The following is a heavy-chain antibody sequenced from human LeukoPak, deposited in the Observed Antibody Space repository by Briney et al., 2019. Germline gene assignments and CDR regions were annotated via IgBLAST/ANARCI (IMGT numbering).Heavy chain of an antibody. CDR1: GFTFSRYS. CDR2: ISSSSSYI. V-gene: IGHV3-21*01. D-gene: IGHD6-13*01. CDR3: ARTIAAAGTAGY. Sequence: PGGSLRLSCAASGFTFSRYSMNWVRQAPGKGLEWVSSISSSSSYIYYADSVKGRFTISRDNAKNSLYLQMNSLRAEDTAVYYCARTIAAAGTAGYWGQGTLVTVSS. J-gene: IGHJ4*02.